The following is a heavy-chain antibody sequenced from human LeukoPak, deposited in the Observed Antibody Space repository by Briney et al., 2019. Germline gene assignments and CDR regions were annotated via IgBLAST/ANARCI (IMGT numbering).Heavy chain of an antibody. J-gene: IGHJ4*02. CDR2: IIPIFGTA. Sequence: SVNVSCKASGGTFSSYAISWVRQAPGQGLEWMEGIIPIFGTANYAQKFQGRVTITADKSTSTAYMELSSLRSEDTAVYYCARHRYSSGWSNFDYWGQGTLVTVSS. CDR3: ARHRYSSGWSNFDY. V-gene: IGHV1-69*06. D-gene: IGHD6-19*01. CDR1: GGTFSSYA.